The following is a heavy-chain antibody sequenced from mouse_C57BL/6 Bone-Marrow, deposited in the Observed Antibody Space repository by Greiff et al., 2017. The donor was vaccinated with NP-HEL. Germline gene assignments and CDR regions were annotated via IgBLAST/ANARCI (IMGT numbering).Heavy chain of an antibody. V-gene: IGHV1-26*01. J-gene: IGHJ2*01. D-gene: IGHD1-1*01. CDR2: INPNNGGT. Sequence: VQLQQSGPELVKPGASVKISCKASGYTFTDYYMNWVKQSHGKSLEWIGDINPNNGGTSYNQKFKGKATLTVDKSSSTAYMELRSLTSEDSAVYYCARSPYYSGSSILYFDYWGQGTTLTVSS. CDR1: GYTFTDYY. CDR3: ARSPYYSGSSILYFDY.